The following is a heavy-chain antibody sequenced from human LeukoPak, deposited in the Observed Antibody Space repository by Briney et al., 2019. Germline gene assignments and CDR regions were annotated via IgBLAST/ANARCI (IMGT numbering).Heavy chain of an antibody. CDR3: ARGVYQFDY. D-gene: IGHD3-16*02. CDR2: MKQDGSEV. CDR1: GFTFTSYA. V-gene: IGHV3-7*01. J-gene: IGHJ4*02. Sequence: HPGGSLRLSCAASGFTFTSYAMSWVRQAPGKGLEWVAYMKQDGSEVYYVDSVKGRFTISRDNANNSLYLQMNSLRAEDTALYYCARGVYQFDYWGQGTLVTVSS.